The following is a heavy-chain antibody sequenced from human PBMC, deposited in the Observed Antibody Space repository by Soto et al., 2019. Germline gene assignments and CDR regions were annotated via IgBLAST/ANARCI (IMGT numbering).Heavy chain of an antibody. CDR1: GGSISSSSYY. CDR3: ARRISGSYYNSFFFDY. J-gene: IGHJ4*02. D-gene: IGHD3-10*01. CDR2: ISYGGSS. Sequence: SETLSLTCTVSGGSISSSSYYWGWIRQPPGKGLEWIGSISYGGSSYYNPSLKSRVTISVDTSKNQFSLNLSSVTAADTAVYYCARRISGSYYNSFFFDYWGQGTLVTVSS. V-gene: IGHV4-39*01.